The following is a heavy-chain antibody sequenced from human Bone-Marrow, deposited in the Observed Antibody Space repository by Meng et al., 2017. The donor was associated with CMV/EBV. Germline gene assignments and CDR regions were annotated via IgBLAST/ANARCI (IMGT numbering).Heavy chain of an antibody. CDR2: IYYSGST. V-gene: IGHV4-39*07. CDR1: GGSISSSSYY. J-gene: IGHJ4*02. D-gene: IGHD2-2*02. CDR3: ARGPIYIVVVPAAIRGFDY. Sequence: GSLRLSCTVSGGSISSSSYYWGWIRQPPGKGLEWIGSIYYSGSTYYNPSLKSRVTISVDTSKNQFSLKLSSVTAADTAVYYCARGPIYIVVVPAAIRGFDYWGQGTLVTVSS.